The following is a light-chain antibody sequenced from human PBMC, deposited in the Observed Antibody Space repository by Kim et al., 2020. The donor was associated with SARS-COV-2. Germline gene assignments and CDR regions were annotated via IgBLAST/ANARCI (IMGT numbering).Light chain of an antibody. Sequence: SAYVGDSVTITCRASQTINSYLNWYQQRPGKAPKLLIYVASNLHGGVPARFSGSGSGTESTLTITSLQPEDFATYYCQQSYSSWTFGQGTKVDIK. CDR2: VAS. CDR3: QQSYSSWT. J-gene: IGKJ1*01. CDR1: QTINSY. V-gene: IGKV1-39*01.